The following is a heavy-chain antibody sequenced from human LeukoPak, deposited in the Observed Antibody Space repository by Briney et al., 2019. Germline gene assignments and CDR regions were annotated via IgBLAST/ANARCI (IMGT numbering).Heavy chain of an antibody. Sequence: GGSLRLSYAASGFTFSSYAMHWVRQAPGKGLEWVAVISYDGSNKYYADSVKGRFTISRDNSKNTLYLQMNSLRAEDTAVYYCARESRGYDILTGKYHRGYYSYYMDVWGKGTTVTVSS. CDR2: ISYDGSNK. CDR1: GFTFSSYA. J-gene: IGHJ6*03. V-gene: IGHV3-30*04. D-gene: IGHD3-9*01. CDR3: ARESRGYDILTGKYHRGYYSYYMDV.